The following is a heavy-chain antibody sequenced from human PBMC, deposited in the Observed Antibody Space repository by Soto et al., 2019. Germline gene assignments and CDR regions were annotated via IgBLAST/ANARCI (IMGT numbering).Heavy chain of an antibody. CDR3: ARDGRYCSSTSCYTVWFDP. J-gene: IGHJ5*02. CDR1: GYTFTGYY. V-gene: IGHV1-2*02. Sequence: ASVKVSCKASGYTFTGYYIHWVRQAPGQGLEWMGWINPNSGGTNYAQKFQGRVTMTRDTSISTAYMELSRLRSDDTAVYYRARDGRYCSSTSCYTVWFDPWGQGTLVTVSS. CDR2: INPNSGGT. D-gene: IGHD2-2*02.